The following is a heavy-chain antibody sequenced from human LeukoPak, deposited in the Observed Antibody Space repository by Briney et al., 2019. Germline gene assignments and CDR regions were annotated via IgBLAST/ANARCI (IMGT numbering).Heavy chain of an antibody. CDR3: ARGAPYYYYMDV. CDR2: TSSSSSYI. J-gene: IGHJ6*03. CDR1: GFTFSSYS. Sequence: GGSLRLSCAASGFTFSSYSMNWVRQAPGKGLEWVSSTSSSSSYIYYADSVKGRFTISRDNAKNSLYLQMNSLRAEDTAVYYCARGAPYYYYMDVWGKGTTVTVSS. V-gene: IGHV3-21*01.